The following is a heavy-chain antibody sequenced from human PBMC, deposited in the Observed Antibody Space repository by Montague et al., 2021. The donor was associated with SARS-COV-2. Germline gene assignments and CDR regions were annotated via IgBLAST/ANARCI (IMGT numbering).Heavy chain of an antibody. CDR3: ARDLYGTGSMDV. CDR1: GFIFSNYA. J-gene: IGHJ6*02. V-gene: IGHV3-23*01. CDR2: TSADGTST. Sequence: SLRLSCSVSGFIFSNYAMNWVRQAPGKGLEWVSRTSADGTSTHYADSVKGRFTISRGNSKDTLYLQMNGLRVEDTAIYYCARDLYGTGSMDVWGQGTTVTVSS. D-gene: IGHD2-8*02.